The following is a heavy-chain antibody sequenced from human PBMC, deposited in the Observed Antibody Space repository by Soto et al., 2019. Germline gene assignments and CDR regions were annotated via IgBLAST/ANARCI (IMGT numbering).Heavy chain of an antibody. CDR1: GGSFSGYY. CDR3: ARESHDILTGPPWVWYFYL. J-gene: IGHJ2*01. Sequence: QVQLQQWGAGPLRPLETLSLTCGVSGGSFSGYYWAWIRQSPGKGLGWIGEINDRGSINYTPSLKSRVSISVDTSKNHYSLNLRSVTAADTAVYYCARESHDILTGPPWVWYFYLWGRGTLVTVSS. D-gene: IGHD3-9*01. CDR2: INDRGSI. V-gene: IGHV4-34*01.